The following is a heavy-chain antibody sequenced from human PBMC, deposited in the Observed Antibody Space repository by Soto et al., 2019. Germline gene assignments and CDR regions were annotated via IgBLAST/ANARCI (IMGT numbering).Heavy chain of an antibody. CDR3: ARDNRYYDFWSGYPVQYYFDY. J-gene: IGHJ4*02. CDR2: ISAYNGNT. CDR1: GYTFTSYG. V-gene: IGHV1-18*01. D-gene: IGHD3-3*01. Sequence: QVQLVQSGAEVKKPGASVKVSCKASGYTFTSYGISWVRQAPGQGLEWMGWISAYNGNTNYAQKLQGRVTMTTDTSTSTAYMELRSLRSDETAVYYCARDNRYYDFWSGYPVQYYFDYWGQGTLVTVSS.